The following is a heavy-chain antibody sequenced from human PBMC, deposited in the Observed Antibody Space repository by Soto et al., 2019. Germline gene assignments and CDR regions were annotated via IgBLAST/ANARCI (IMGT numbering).Heavy chain of an antibody. V-gene: IGHV5-51*01. Sequence: PGESLKISCKGSGYSFTSYWIGWVRQMPGKGLEWMGIIYPGDSDTRYSPSFQGQVTISADKSISTAYLQWSSLKASDTAMYYCARVSRYFDWLLSYYFDYWGQGTLVTSPQ. CDR1: GYSFTSYW. CDR2: IYPGDSDT. J-gene: IGHJ4*02. CDR3: ARVSRYFDWLLSYYFDY. D-gene: IGHD3-9*01.